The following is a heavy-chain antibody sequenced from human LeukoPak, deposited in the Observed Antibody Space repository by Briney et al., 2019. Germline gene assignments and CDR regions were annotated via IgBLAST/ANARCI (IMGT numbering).Heavy chain of an antibody. Sequence: SETLSLTCSVSGNSITTDYYWGWIRQPPGQGPEWIGSMHHSGTTRYNPSLKSRVTISVDTSKNQFSPNLSSVTAADTAVYYCAVYFSGYTHFQYWGQGTLVTVSS. CDR3: AVYFSGYTHFQY. V-gene: IGHV4-38-2*02. D-gene: IGHD5-12*01. CDR2: MHHSGTT. J-gene: IGHJ4*02. CDR1: GNSITTDYY.